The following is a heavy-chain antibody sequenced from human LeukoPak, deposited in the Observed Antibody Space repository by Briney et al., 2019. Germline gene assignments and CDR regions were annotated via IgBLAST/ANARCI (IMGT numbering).Heavy chain of an antibody. J-gene: IGHJ2*01. CDR3: ARRGPNSGSARGWNFDL. Sequence: PSETLSLTCSVSGGSLSSHYWNWIRQAPGKRLEWIGYISYSGTSDSNHSFKSRVSMSVDTSKRQFSLKMKSVTAADTAMYYCARRGPNSGSARGWNFDLWGRGTLVTVSA. V-gene: IGHV4-59*08. CDR1: GGSLSSHY. CDR2: ISYSGTS. D-gene: IGHD6-6*01.